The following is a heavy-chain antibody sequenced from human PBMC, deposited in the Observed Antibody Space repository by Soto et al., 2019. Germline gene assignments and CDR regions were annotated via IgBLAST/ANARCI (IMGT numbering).Heavy chain of an antibody. V-gene: IGHV3-53*01. CDR1: GFSVSSNY. D-gene: IGHD5-18*01. Sequence: EVQLVESGGGLIQLGGSLRLSCAASGFSVSSNYMSWVRQAPGKGLEWVSVIYSGGNTHYADSVKGRFTISRDNSKNTLYLQMNSLRAEDTAVYYCARDSTWIPYYHYGMDVWGQGTTVTVSS. CDR3: ARDSTWIPYYHYGMDV. CDR2: IYSGGNT. J-gene: IGHJ6*02.